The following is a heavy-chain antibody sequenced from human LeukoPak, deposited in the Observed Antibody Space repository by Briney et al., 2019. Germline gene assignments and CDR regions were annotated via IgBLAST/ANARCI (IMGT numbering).Heavy chain of an antibody. V-gene: IGHV3-33*01. CDR2: IWNDGSNK. Sequence: GRSLRLSCAASGFTFSIYGMHWVRQAPGKGLEWVAVIWNDGSNKYYADSVKGRFTISRDNSKNTLYLQMNSLRGEDTAVYYCATASGSYDYWGRGTLVTVSS. CDR1: GFTFSIYG. D-gene: IGHD1-26*01. J-gene: IGHJ4*02. CDR3: ATASGSYDY.